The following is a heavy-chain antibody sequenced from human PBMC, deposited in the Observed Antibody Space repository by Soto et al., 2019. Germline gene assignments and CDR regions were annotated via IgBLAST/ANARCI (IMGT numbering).Heavy chain of an antibody. D-gene: IGHD5-12*01. CDR2: IDPSDSYT. J-gene: IGHJ6*02. V-gene: IGHV5-10-1*01. CDR1: GYSFTSYW. CDR3: ARVSRRDGYNWIGYYQCYGMDG. Sequence: GESLKISCNGSGYSFTSYWISWVRQMPGKGLEWMGRIDPSDSYTNYSPSFQGHVTISADKSISTAYLQWSSLKASDTAMYYCARVSRRDGYNWIGYYQCYGMDGWGQGSKVSV.